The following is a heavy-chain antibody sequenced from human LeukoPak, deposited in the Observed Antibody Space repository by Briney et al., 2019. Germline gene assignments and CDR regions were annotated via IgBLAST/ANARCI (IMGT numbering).Heavy chain of an antibody. Sequence: PSETLSLTCTVSGGSISSYYWSWIRQPPGKGLEWIGYIYYSGSTNYNPSLKSRVTISVDTSKNQFSLKLSSVTAADTAVYYCARENKVEMATIDAFDIWGQGTMVTVSS. CDR2: IYYSGST. V-gene: IGHV4-59*01. D-gene: IGHD5-24*01. CDR1: GGSISSYY. CDR3: ARENKVEMATIDAFDI. J-gene: IGHJ3*02.